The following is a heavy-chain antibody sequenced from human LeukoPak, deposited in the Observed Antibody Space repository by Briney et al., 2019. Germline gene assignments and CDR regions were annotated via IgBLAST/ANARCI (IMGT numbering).Heavy chain of an antibody. V-gene: IGHV3-48*01. J-gene: IGHJ4*02. D-gene: IGHD5-12*01. CDR3: ARDPYSGYDLQAFDY. CDR1: GFTFSSYS. Sequence: PGGSLRLSCAASGFTFSSYSMNWVRQAPGKGLEWVSYISSSSSTIYYADSVKGRFTISRDNAKNSPYLQMNSLRAEDTAVYYCARDPYSGYDLQAFDYWGQGTLVTVSS. CDR2: ISSSSSTI.